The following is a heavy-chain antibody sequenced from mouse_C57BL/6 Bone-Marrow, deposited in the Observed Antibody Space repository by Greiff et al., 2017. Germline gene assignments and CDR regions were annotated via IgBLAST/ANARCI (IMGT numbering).Heavy chain of an antibody. V-gene: IGHV1-69*01. J-gene: IGHJ1*03. Sequence: QVQLQQPGAELVMPGASVKLSCKASGYTFTSYWMHWVKQRPGQGLEWIGEIDPSDSYTNYNQKFKGKSTLTVDKSSSTAYMQLSSLTSEGSAFYYCAITTVVATRDWYFDVWGTGTTVTVSS. CDR1: GYTFTSYW. CDR3: AITTVVATRDWYFDV. D-gene: IGHD1-1*01. CDR2: IDPSDSYT.